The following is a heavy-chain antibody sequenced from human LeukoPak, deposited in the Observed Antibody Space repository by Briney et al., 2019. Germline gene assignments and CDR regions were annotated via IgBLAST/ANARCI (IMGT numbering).Heavy chain of an antibody. CDR2: IYYSGST. V-gene: IGHV4-39*01. Sequence: SETLSLTCTVSGGSISSSSYYWGWIRQPPGKGLEWIGSIYYSGSTYYNPSLKSRVTISVDTSKNQFSLKLSSVTAADTAVYYCARHLTPYYYDSSGTRMGYYFDYWGQGTLVTVSS. D-gene: IGHD3-22*01. J-gene: IGHJ4*02. CDR3: ARHLTPYYYDSSGTRMGYYFDY. CDR1: GGSISSSSYY.